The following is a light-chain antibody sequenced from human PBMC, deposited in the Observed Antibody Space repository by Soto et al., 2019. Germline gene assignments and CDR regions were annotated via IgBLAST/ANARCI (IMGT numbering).Light chain of an antibody. Sequence: QSALTQPRSVSGSPGQSVTISCTGTSSDVGAYNYVSWYQQHPGKVPKLMIYDVSRRPSGVPDRFSGSKSGNTASLTISGLQADDEADYYCSSYAGSYTLVFGGGTQVTVL. CDR1: SSDVGAYNY. V-gene: IGLV2-11*01. CDR2: DVS. CDR3: SSYAGSYTLV. J-gene: IGLJ7*01.